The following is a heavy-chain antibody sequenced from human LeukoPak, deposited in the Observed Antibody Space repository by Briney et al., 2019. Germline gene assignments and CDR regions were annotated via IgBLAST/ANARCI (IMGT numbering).Heavy chain of an antibody. D-gene: IGHD4-23*01. V-gene: IGHV4-59*08. J-gene: IGHJ4*02. Sequence: PSETLSLTCTVSGGSISSYYWSWIRQPPGKGLEWIGYIYYSGSTNYNPSLKSRVTISVDTSKNQFSLKLSSVTAPDTAVYYCASQWGGNLYYFDYWGQGTLVTVSS. CDR1: GGSISSYY. CDR2: IYYSGST. CDR3: ASQWGGNLYYFDY.